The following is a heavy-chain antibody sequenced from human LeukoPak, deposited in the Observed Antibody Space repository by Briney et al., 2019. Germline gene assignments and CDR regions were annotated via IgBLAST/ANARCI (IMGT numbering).Heavy chain of an antibody. Sequence: PGGSLRLSCDASEFTFSTYPMHWVRQAPGKGLEWLTLISPDGNNEDYADSVKGRFTVSRDNSKKTLFLQMISLRHEDAAFYYCAREERKGAAYYLDAWGQGTLVTVSS. CDR2: ISPDGNNE. CDR3: AREERKGAAYYLDA. D-gene: IGHD1-26*01. V-gene: IGHV3-30*04. CDR1: EFTFSTYP. J-gene: IGHJ4*02.